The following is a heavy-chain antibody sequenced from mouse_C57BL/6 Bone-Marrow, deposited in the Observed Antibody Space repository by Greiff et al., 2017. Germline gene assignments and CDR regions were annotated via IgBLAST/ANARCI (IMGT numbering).Heavy chain of an antibody. CDR1: GYTFTTYP. CDR3: ARGGNYGGYYFDY. D-gene: IGHD2-1*01. J-gene: IGHJ2*01. CDR2: FTPYNDDT. V-gene: IGHV1-47*01. Sequence: VQLVESGAELVKPGASVKMSCKASGYTFTTYPIEWMKQNHGQSLEWIGNFTPYNDDTKYNEKFKGKATLTVEKSSSTVYFELSRFTSDDSSVYYCARGGNYGGYYFDYWGQGTTLTVSS.